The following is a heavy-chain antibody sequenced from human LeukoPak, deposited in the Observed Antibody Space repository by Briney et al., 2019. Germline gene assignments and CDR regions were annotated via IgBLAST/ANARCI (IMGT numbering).Heavy chain of an antibody. Sequence: GGSLRLSCAASGFIFSSYEINWVRQAPGKGLEWVSYISSSGSTIYYADSVKGRFTISRDNAKNSLYLQMNSLRAEDTAVYYCARAGYYLDYWGQGTLVTVSS. CDR1: GFIFSSYE. V-gene: IGHV3-48*03. J-gene: IGHJ4*02. CDR2: ISSSGSTI. CDR3: ARAGYYLDY. D-gene: IGHD2-15*01.